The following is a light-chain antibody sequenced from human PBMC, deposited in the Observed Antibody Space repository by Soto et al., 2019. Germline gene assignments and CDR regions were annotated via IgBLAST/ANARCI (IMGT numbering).Light chain of an antibody. CDR3: QQSYSTRPLT. CDR2: AAS. Sequence: DIQMTQSPSSLSASVGDRVTITCRASQSISSYLNWYQQKPGKAPKLLIYAASSLQSGVPSRFSGSGSGTDFTLTISSLQPEDFATYYCQQSYSTRPLTFGQGTKVDI. J-gene: IGKJ1*01. CDR1: QSISSY. V-gene: IGKV1-39*01.